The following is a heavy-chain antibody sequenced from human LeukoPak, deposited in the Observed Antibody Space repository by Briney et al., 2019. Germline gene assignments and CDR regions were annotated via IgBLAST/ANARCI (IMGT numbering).Heavy chain of an antibody. CDR2: IYYSGST. CDR1: GGSISSYY. D-gene: IGHD3-16*02. CDR3: ASAGPYDYVWGSYRPPPFDY. J-gene: IGHJ4*02. V-gene: IGHV4-59*01. Sequence: SETLSLTCTVSGGSISSYYWSWIRQPPGNGLEWIGYIYYSGSTNYNPSLKSRVTISVDTSKNQFSLKLSSVTAADTAVYYCASAGPYDYVWGSYRPPPFDYWGQGTLVTVSS.